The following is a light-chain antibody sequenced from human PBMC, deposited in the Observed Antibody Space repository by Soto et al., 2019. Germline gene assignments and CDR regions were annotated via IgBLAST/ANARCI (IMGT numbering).Light chain of an antibody. V-gene: IGKV3-11*01. Sequence: DIVLTQSPATPSLSPGERATLSCRASQRISTSLAWYHHKPGQAPRLVIYDASKRAAGIPTRFGGSGSGTDFTLTITNLEADDLGIYYCHQRSSWPYTFGPGTNLDIK. CDR3: HQRSSWPYT. J-gene: IGKJ2*01. CDR2: DAS. CDR1: QRISTS.